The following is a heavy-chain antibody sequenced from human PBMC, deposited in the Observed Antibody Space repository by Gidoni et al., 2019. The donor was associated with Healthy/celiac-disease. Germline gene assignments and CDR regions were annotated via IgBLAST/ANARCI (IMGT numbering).Heavy chain of an antibody. D-gene: IGHD3-22*01. CDR3: AKTPRYSSGYFDAFDI. CDR1: GFTFSSYA. V-gene: IGHV3-23*01. J-gene: IGHJ3*02. CDR2: IRGSGGST. Sequence: EVQLLESGGGLVQPGGSLRLSCAASGFTFSSYAMSWVRQAPGKGLEWVSAIRGSGGSTYYADSVKGRFTISRDNSKNTLYLQMNSLRAEDTAVYYCAKTPRYSSGYFDAFDIWGQGTMVTVSS.